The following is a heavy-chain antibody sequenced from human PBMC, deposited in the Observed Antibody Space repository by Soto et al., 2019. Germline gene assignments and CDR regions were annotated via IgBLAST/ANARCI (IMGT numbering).Heavy chain of an antibody. D-gene: IGHD6-13*01. J-gene: IGHJ4*02. CDR1: GFTFSSYG. CDR3: ARWGIAAGDY. CDR2: IWYDGSNK. V-gene: IGHV3-33*01. Sequence: QVQLVESGGGVVQPGRSLRLSCAASGFTFSSYGMHWVRQAPGKGLEWVAVIWYDGSNKYYADSVKGRFTISRDNSKNRWYLQMNSLRAEDTAVYYCARWGIAAGDYWGQGTLVTVSS.